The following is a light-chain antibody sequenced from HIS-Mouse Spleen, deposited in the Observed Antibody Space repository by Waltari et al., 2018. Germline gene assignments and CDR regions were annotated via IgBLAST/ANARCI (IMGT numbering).Light chain of an antibody. J-gene: IGLJ2*01. V-gene: IGLV2-14*03. Sequence: QSALTQPASVSGSPGQSITISCTGTSSDVGGYNYVSWYQQTPGKAPKLMFSDVSNRPSGVSKRFSGSKSGNTASLTISGLQAEDEADYYCSSYTSSSTEVFGGGTKLTVL. CDR1: SSDVGGYNY. CDR2: DVS. CDR3: SSYTSSSTEV.